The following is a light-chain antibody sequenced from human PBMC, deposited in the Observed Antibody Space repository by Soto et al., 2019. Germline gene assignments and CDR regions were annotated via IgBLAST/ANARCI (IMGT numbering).Light chain of an antibody. CDR3: QKYNSAPQT. V-gene: IGKV1-27*01. J-gene: IGKJ1*01. CDR2: AAS. CDR1: QGINNY. Sequence: DIQMTLSPSSLSASVGDRVTITCRASQGINNYLAWYQQKPGKVPKLLINAASTLQSGVPSRISGSGSGTDFTLTISSLQPEDVATYYCQKYNSAPQTFGQGTKVEIK.